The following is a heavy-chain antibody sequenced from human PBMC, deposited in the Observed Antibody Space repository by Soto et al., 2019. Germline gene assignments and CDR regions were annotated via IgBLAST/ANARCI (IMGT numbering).Heavy chain of an antibody. J-gene: IGHJ6*03. CDR1: GYSFTSYW. CDR2: IYPGDSDT. V-gene: IGHV5-51*01. CDR3: ARHLDYGDPYYYYYMDI. D-gene: IGHD4-17*01. Sequence: GESLNISCKGSGYSFTSYWIGWVRQMPGKGLEWMGIIYPGDSDTRYSPSFQGQVTISADKSISTAYLQWSSLKASDTAMYYCARHLDYGDPYYYYYMDIWGKGTTVTVSS.